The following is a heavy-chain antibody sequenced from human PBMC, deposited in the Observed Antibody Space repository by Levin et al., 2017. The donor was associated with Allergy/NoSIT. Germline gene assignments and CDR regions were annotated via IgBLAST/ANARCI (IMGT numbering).Heavy chain of an antibody. CDR2: ISSNGGST. Sequence: GGSLRLSCAASGFTFSSYAMHWVRQAPGKGLEYVSAISSNGGSTYYANSVKGRFTISRDNSKNTLYLQMGSLRAEDMAVYYCAREGQWLADAFDIWGQGTMVTVSS. CDR3: AREGQWLADAFDI. J-gene: IGHJ3*02. V-gene: IGHV3-64*01. CDR1: GFTFSSYA. D-gene: IGHD6-19*01.